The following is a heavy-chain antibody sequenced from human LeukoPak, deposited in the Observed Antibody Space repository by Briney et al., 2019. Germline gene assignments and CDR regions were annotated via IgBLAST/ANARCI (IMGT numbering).Heavy chain of an antibody. CDR3: SKDDDAKGA. CDR2: GTESNT. J-gene: IGHJ4*02. V-gene: IGHV3-23*01. Sequence: PGGSLRLSCVASGFSFSSYALSWVRQAPGKGLEWVAGGTESNTYYADSVKGRFTISRDSSKNTLHLQMNSLRADDTAVYYCSKDDDAKGAWGKGTLVIVSS. D-gene: IGHD1-1*01. CDR1: GFSFSSYA.